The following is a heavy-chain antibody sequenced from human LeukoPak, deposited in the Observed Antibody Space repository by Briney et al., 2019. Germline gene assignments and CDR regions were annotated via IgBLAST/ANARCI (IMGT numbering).Heavy chain of an antibody. Sequence: PPETLSLTCAVYGGSFSGYYWSWIRQPPGKGLEWIGEINHSGSTNYNPSLKSRVTISVDTSKNQFSLKLSSVTAADTAVYYCARGSRDYYDSSGYEYWGQGTLVTVSS. CDR1: GGSFSGYY. D-gene: IGHD3-22*01. CDR2: INHSGST. CDR3: ARGSRDYYDSSGYEY. J-gene: IGHJ4*02. V-gene: IGHV4-34*01.